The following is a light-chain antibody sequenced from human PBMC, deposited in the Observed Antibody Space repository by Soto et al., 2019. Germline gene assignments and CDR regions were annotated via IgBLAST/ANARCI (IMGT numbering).Light chain of an antibody. Sequence: EIVMTQYPATLSLSPGERATLSCRASQTVSNNLAWYQQKPGHAPRLLFYSSSTRATGVPARFSGSRSGTDFTLTISSLQSEDFAVYYCQQYNSSPLTFGGGTKVETK. CDR3: QQYNSSPLT. CDR1: QTVSNN. CDR2: SSS. V-gene: IGKV3-15*01. J-gene: IGKJ4*01.